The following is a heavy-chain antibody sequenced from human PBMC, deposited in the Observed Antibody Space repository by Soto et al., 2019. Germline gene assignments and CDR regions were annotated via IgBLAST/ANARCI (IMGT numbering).Heavy chain of an antibody. CDR1: GFTFSSYN. J-gene: IGHJ2*01. CDR2: IGTAGDP. V-gene: IGHV3-13*05. Sequence: GGSLRLSCAASGFTFSSYNMHWVRQATGKGLEWVSAIGTAGDPYYPGSVKGRFTISRENAKNSLYLQMNSLRAGDTAVYYCARGPLYRGNVWWYFDLWGRGTLDTVSS. D-gene: IGHD2-15*01. CDR3: ARGPLYRGNVWWYFDL.